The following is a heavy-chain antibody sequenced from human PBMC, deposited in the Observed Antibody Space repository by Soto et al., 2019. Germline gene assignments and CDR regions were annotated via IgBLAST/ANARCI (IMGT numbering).Heavy chain of an antibody. V-gene: IGHV3-23*01. Sequence: GSLRLSCAASAFTFSNYAMSWVRQAPGKGLEWVSGISGSGTDTFYADSVKGRFTISRDNSRNTLYLQMNSLRAGDTAVYYCATDVAGLFDYWGQGTLVTVSS. CDR2: ISGSGTDT. CDR1: AFTFSNYA. CDR3: ATDVAGLFDY. J-gene: IGHJ4*02. D-gene: IGHD6-19*01.